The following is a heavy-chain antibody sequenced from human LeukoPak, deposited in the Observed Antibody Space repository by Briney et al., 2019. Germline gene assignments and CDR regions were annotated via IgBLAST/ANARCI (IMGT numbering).Heavy chain of an antibody. CDR1: GDSVSSDRAA. Sequence: SQTLSLTCAISGDSVSSDRAAWHWIRQSPSRGLERLGTTYYRSKWYIDYAVSVKSRMTINPDTSKNQFSLQLNSMTPEDTAVYYCTKGSFQGGFDYWGQGTPVTVSS. J-gene: IGHJ4*02. CDR3: TKGSFQGGFDY. V-gene: IGHV6-1*01. CDR2: TYYRSKWYI. D-gene: IGHD3-16*01.